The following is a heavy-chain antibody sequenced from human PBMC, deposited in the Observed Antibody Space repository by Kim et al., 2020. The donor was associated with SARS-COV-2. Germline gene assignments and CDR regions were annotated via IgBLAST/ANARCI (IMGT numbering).Heavy chain of an antibody. CDR3: TTVGGILTGIGY. D-gene: IGHD3-9*01. V-gene: IGHV3-15*01. Sequence: DDAATVKGRCTISRDDAKNTMKLQMNSRKSEDTAVYYCTTVGGILTGIGYWGQGTLVTVSS. J-gene: IGHJ4*02.